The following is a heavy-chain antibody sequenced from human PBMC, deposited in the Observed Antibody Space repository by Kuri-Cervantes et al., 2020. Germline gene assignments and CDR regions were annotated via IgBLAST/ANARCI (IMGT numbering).Heavy chain of an antibody. D-gene: IGHD4-23*01. V-gene: IGHV4-61*08. CDR3: ARDDYGGNSWAFDI. CDR2: IYYSGST. Sequence: SQTLSLTCTVAGGSISSVDYDWSWIRQPPGKGLEWIGYIYYSGSTNYNPSLKSRVTISVDTSKNQFSLKLSSVTAADTAVYYCARDDYGGNSWAFDIWGQGTMVTVSS. J-gene: IGHJ3*02. CDR1: GGSISSVDYD.